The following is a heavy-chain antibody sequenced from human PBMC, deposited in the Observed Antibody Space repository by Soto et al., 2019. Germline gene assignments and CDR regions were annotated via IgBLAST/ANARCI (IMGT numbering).Heavy chain of an antibody. J-gene: IGHJ6*02. Sequence: QVQLVESGGGVVQPGRPLRLSCAASGFTFSSYAMHWVRQAPGKGLEWVAVISYAGSNKYYADPVKGRFTNSRDNSKNTLNLQMSSLRTEDTAVYYCARDHGYTAMFQSCYYYGMDVWGQGTTVTVSS. D-gene: IGHD5-18*01. V-gene: IGHV3-30-3*01. CDR2: ISYAGSNK. CDR3: ARDHGYTAMFQSCYYYGMDV. CDR1: GFTFSSYA.